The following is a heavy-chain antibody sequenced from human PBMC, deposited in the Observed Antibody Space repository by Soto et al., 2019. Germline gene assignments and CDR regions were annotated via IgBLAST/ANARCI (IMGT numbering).Heavy chain of an antibody. D-gene: IGHD3-16*01. Sequence: SETLSLGRVVNGRSDSDFSWKWLHQPPGRALEWMGEVDSETLALRSRAVISVHRSKNQISLNLKSVNDADTAVYYCARGPIVTTSEGVPAALNGFDSWGQGTLVT. J-gene: IGHJ5*01. V-gene: IGHV4-34*04. CDR2: VDS. CDR1: GRSDSDFS. CDR3: ARGPIVTTSEGVPAALNGFDS.